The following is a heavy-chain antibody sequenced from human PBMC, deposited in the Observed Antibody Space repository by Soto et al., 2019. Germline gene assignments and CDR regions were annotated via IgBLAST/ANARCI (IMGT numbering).Heavy chain of an antibody. D-gene: IGHD3-22*01. V-gene: IGHV4-30-2*01. CDR1: GGSISSGAYS. J-gene: IGHJ4*02. Sequence: PSETLSRTCAVSGGSISSGAYSWSWMRQPPGKGLGWIGNIYLGGSNYYNPSLKSRVTISVDRSKNQFSLKLSSVAAAATVVYYCARSPLGYYDSSGYSFYFDYWGQGTLVTVSS. CDR3: ARSPLGYYDSSGYSFYFDY. CDR2: IYLGGSN.